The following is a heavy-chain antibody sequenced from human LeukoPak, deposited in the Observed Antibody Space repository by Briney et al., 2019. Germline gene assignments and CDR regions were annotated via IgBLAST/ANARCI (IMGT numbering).Heavy chain of an antibody. V-gene: IGHV4-59*01. CDR3: ARDIEDCSGGSCLGDAFDI. J-gene: IGHJ3*02. CDR1: GGSISSYY. Sequence: SETLSLTCTVSGGSISSYYWSRIRQPPGKGLEWIGYIYYSGSTNYNPSLKSRVTISVDTSKNQFSLKLSSVTAADTAVYYCARDIEDCSGGSCLGDAFDIWGQGTMVTVSS. CDR2: IYYSGST. D-gene: IGHD2-15*01.